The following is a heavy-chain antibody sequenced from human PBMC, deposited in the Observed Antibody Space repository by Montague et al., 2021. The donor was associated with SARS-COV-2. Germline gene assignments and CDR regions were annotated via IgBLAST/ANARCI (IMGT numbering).Heavy chain of an antibody. CDR2: ISSSSSYI. Sequence: SLRLSCAASGFTFSSYSMNWVRQAPGKGLEWVSSISSSSSYIYYADSVKGRFTISRDNAKNSLYLQMNSLRAEDAAVYYCARVPRIRFMENYYYYMDVWGKGTTVTVS. CDR3: ARVPRIRFMENYYYYMDV. CDR1: GFTFSSYS. V-gene: IGHV3-21*01. D-gene: IGHD3-16*01. J-gene: IGHJ6*03.